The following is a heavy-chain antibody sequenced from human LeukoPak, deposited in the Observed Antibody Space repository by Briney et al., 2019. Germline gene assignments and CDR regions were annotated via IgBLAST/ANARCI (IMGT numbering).Heavy chain of an antibody. D-gene: IGHD2-2*01. Sequence: PGGSLRLSCAASGFTFSNAWMSWVRQAPGKGLEWVGRIKSKTDGGTTDYAAPVKGRFTISRDDSKNTLYLQMNSLKTEDTAVYHCTTVWYQLLLFRFDPWGQGTLVTVSS. CDR3: TTVWYQLLLFRFDP. V-gene: IGHV3-15*01. CDR2: IKSKTDGGTT. J-gene: IGHJ5*02. CDR1: GFTFSNAW.